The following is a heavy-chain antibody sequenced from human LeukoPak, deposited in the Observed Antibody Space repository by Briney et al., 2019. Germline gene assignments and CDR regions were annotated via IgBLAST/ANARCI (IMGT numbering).Heavy chain of an antibody. CDR1: GFTFSSYD. V-gene: IGHV3-13*01. D-gene: IGHD2-15*01. Sequence: GGSLRLCCAASGFTFSSYDMHWVRQATGKGLEWVSAIGTAGDTYYPGSVKGRFTISRENAKNSLYLQMNSLRAEDTAVYYCAREGLVVAATDSFDYWGQGTLVTVYS. J-gene: IGHJ4*02. CDR3: AREGLVVAATDSFDY. CDR2: IGTAGDT.